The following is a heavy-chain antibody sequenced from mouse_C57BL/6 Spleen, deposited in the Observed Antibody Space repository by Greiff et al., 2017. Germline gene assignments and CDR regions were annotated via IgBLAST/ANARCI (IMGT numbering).Heavy chain of an antibody. J-gene: IGHJ4*01. CDR2: ISSGGSYT. CDR1: GFTFSSYG. Sequence: EVKLVESGGDLVKPGGSLKLSCAASGFTFSSYGMSWVRQTPDKRLEWVATISSGGSYTYSPASVKGRFTISRDPAKNTLFLQMSSLKSEDTAMYYCARQYGYDGYYAMDYWGQGTSVTVSS. V-gene: IGHV5-6*01. CDR3: ARQYGYDGYYAMDY. D-gene: IGHD2-2*01.